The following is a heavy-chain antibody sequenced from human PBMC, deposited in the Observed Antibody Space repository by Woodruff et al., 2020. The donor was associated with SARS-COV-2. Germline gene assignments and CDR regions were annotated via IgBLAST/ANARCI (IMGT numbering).Heavy chain of an antibody. D-gene: IGHD1-26*01. V-gene: IGHV3-74*01. J-gene: IGHJ6*03. Sequence: GRFTISRDNPKNTLYLQMNSLRAEDTAVYYCARDRVWEDMDVWGKGTTVTVSS. CDR3: ARDRVWEDMDV.